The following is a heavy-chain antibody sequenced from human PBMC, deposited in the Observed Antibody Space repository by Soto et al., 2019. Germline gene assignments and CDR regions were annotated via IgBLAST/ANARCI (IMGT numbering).Heavy chain of an antibody. J-gene: IGHJ5*02. CDR1: GYTFTNYG. CDR2: INTYNGNT. V-gene: IGHV1-18*01. D-gene: IGHD3-10*01. CDR3: ARGVGSGTYYNQYNWFDP. Sequence: ASVKVSCKASGYTFTNYGISWVRQAPGQGLGWMGWINTYNGNTNHAQKLQGRVTMTTDTSTSTAYMELRSLRSDDTAVYYCARGVGSGTYYNQYNWFDPWGQGTMGTVSS.